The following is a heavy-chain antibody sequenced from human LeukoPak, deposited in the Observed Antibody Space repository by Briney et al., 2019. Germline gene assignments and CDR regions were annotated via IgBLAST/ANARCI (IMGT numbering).Heavy chain of an antibody. D-gene: IGHD6-19*01. J-gene: IGHJ4*02. CDR3: ATEIAVAVDFLDY. CDR2: ISSSSSYT. Sequence: GGSLRLSCAASGFTFSDYYMSWIRQAPGKGLEWVSYISSSSSYTNYADSVKGRFTISRDYAKNSLYLQMNSLRAEDTAVYYCATEIAVAVDFLDYWGQGTLVTVSS. CDR1: GFTFSDYY. V-gene: IGHV3-11*06.